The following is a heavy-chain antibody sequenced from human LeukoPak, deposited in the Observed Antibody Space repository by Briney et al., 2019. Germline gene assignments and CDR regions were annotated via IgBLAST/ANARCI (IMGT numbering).Heavy chain of an antibody. V-gene: IGHV4-4*07. CDR2: IYTSGTI. CDR3: ARGYRIAAYYMDV. D-gene: IGHD6-6*01. J-gene: IGHJ6*03. CDR1: GGSISSYY. Sequence: SETLSLTCTVSGGSISSYYWSWIRQPAGTALEWIGRIYTSGTITYNPSLKSRVTMSVDTSKNQFSLKLSSVTAADTAVYYCARGYRIAAYYMDVWGKGTTVTVSS.